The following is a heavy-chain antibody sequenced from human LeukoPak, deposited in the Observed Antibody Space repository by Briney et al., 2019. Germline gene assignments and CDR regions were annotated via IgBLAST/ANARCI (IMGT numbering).Heavy chain of an antibody. Sequence: GGSLRLSCAASGFTFSSYGMHWVRQAPGKGLEWVAVISYDGSNKYYADSVKGRFTISRDNSKNTLYLQMNSLRAEDAAVYYCAKAPHYYGSGSYAYYYGMDVWGKGTTVTVSS. CDR3: AKAPHYYGSGSYAYYYGMDV. CDR2: ISYDGSNK. J-gene: IGHJ6*04. V-gene: IGHV3-30*18. D-gene: IGHD3-10*01. CDR1: GFTFSSYG.